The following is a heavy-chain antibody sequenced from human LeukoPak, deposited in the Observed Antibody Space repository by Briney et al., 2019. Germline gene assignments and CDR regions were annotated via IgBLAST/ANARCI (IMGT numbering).Heavy chain of an antibody. J-gene: IGHJ5*02. Sequence: SETLSLTCTVSGGSISSSSYYWGWIRQPPRKGLEWIGSIYYSGSTYYNPSLKSRVTISVDTSKNQFSLKLSSVTAADTAVYYCARVSDCSGGSCYDWFDPWGQGTLVTVSS. CDR2: IYYSGST. V-gene: IGHV4-39*07. D-gene: IGHD2-15*01. CDR3: ARVSDCSGGSCYDWFDP. CDR1: GGSISSSSYY.